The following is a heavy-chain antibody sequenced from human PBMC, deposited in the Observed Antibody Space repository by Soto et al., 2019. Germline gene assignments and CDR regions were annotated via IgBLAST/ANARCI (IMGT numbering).Heavy chain of an antibody. CDR3: ATWDYDILTGYNLIDY. CDR1: GGSFSGYY. J-gene: IGHJ4*02. CDR2: INHSGST. V-gene: IGHV4-34*01. Sequence: PSETLSLTCAVYGGSFSGYYWSWIRQPPGKGLEWIGEINHSGSTNYNPSLKSRVTISVDTSKNQFSLKLSSVTAADTAVYYCATWDYDILTGYNLIDYWGQGTLVTVSS. D-gene: IGHD3-9*01.